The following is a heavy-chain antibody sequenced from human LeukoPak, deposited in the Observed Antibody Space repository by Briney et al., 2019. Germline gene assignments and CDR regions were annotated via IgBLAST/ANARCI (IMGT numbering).Heavy chain of an antibody. Sequence: GGSLRLSCAASGFTFSSYGMHWVRQAPGKGLEWVAVIWYDGSNKYYADSVKGRFTISRDNSKNTLYLQMNSLRAEDTAVYYCARVGTKLSDCTNGVCYTARAYYFDYWGQGTLVTVSS. CDR3: ARVGTKLSDCTNGVCYTARAYYFDY. D-gene: IGHD2-8*01. CDR1: GFTFSSYG. J-gene: IGHJ4*02. CDR2: IWYDGSNK. V-gene: IGHV3-33*08.